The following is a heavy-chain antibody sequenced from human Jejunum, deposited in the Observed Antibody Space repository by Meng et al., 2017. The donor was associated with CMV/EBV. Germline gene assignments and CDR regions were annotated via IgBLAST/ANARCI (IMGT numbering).Heavy chain of an antibody. CDR3: ARLGNDFWSGPDAFDI. J-gene: IGHJ3*02. Sequence: TFSSHWMSWVRQAPGKGLEWVANIRHDGGEKYYVDSVKGRFTIPRDNARNSLFLQMNSLRAEDTAVYYCARLGNDFWSGPDAFDIWGQGTMVTVSS. V-gene: IGHV3-7*01. CDR1: TFSSHW. D-gene: IGHD3-3*01. CDR2: IRHDGGEK.